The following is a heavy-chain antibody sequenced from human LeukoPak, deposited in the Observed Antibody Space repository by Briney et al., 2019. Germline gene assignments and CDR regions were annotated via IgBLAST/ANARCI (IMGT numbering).Heavy chain of an antibody. D-gene: IGHD6-13*01. CDR3: ARGREAAGPDY. V-gene: IGHV1-69*04. CDR2: IIPILGIA. Sequence: SVKVSCKASGGTFSRYAISWVRQAPGQGLEWMGRIIPILGIANYAQKLQGRVTITADKSTSTAYMELSSLRSEDTAVYYCARGREAAGPDYWGQGTLVTVSS. CDR1: GGTFSRYA. J-gene: IGHJ4*02.